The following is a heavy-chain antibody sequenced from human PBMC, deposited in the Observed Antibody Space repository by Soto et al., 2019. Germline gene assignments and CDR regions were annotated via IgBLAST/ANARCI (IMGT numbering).Heavy chain of an antibody. D-gene: IGHD3-16*01. Sequence: ASVKVSCKASGYTFTGYYMHWVRQAPGQGLEWMGWINPNSGGTNYAQKFQGRVTMTRDTSISTAYMGLSRLRSDDTAVYYCARPRRGGGAFDIWGQGTMVTVSS. J-gene: IGHJ3*02. CDR3: ARPRRGGGAFDI. CDR1: GYTFTGYY. V-gene: IGHV1-2*02. CDR2: INPNSGGT.